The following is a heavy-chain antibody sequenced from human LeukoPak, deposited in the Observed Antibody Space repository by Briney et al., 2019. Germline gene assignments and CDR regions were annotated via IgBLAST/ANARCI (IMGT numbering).Heavy chain of an antibody. Sequence: PGGSLRLSCAASGFTFSSYGMHWVRQAPGKGLEWEAFIRYDGSNKYYADSVKGRFTISRDNSKNTLYLQMNSLRAEDTAVYYCAKDQWGYCSGGSCGYYYYYYMDVWGKGTTVTISS. J-gene: IGHJ6*03. CDR1: GFTFSSYG. CDR3: AKDQWGYCSGGSCGYYYYYYMDV. V-gene: IGHV3-30*02. CDR2: IRYDGSNK. D-gene: IGHD2-15*01.